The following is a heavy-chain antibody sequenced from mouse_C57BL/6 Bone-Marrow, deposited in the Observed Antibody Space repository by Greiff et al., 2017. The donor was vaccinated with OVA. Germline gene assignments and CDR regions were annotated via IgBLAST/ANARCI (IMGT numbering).Heavy chain of an antibody. D-gene: IGHD2-2*01. CDR1: GFTFSSYA. V-gene: IGHV5-4*01. Sequence: EVMLVESGGGLVKPGGSLKLSCAASGFTFSSYAMSWVRQTPEKRLEWVATISDGGSYIYYPDNVKGRFTISRDNAKNNLYLQMSHLKSEDTAMYYCARDVLGYGYDGEHYWGQGTLVTVSA. CDR2: ISDGGSYI. CDR3: ARDVLGYGYDGEHY. J-gene: IGHJ3*01.